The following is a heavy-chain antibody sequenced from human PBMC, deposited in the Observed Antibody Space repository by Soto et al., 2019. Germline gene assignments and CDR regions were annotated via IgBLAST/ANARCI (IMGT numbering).Heavy chain of an antibody. D-gene: IGHD5-18*01. CDR2: INAGNGNT. CDR1: GYTFTSYA. J-gene: IGHJ5*02. CDR3: ARDPGYSYGYT. V-gene: IGHV1-3*01. Sequence: QVQLVQSGAEVKKPGASVKVSCKASGYTFTSYAMHWVRQAPGQRLEWMGWINAGNGNTKYSQKFQGRVTITRDTSASTAYMELSSLSSEDTAVYYCARDPGYSYGYTWGQGTLVTVAS.